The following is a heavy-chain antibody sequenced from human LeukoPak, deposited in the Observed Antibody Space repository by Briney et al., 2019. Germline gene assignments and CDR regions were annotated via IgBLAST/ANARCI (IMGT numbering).Heavy chain of an antibody. CDR1: GYTFTSNY. CDR2: IYPRDGST. CDR3: ARDHYDFWSGYSAVFDP. D-gene: IGHD3-3*01. J-gene: IGHJ5*02. V-gene: IGHV1-46*01. Sequence: ASVKVSCKASGYTFTSNYIHWVRQAPGQGLEWMGMIYPRDGSTSYAQKFQGRVTITRDTSASTAYMELSSLRSEDTAVYYCARDHYDFWSGYSAVFDPWGQGTLVTVSS.